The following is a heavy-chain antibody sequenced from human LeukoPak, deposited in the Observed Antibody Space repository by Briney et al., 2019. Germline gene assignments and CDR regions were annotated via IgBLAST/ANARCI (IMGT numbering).Heavy chain of an antibody. D-gene: IGHD5-24*01. J-gene: IGHJ4*02. V-gene: IGHV1-69*06. Sequence: ASVKVSCKASGGTFSSYAISWVRQAPGQGLEWMGGIIPIFGTANYAQKFQGRVTITADKSTSTAYMELSSLRSEDTAVYYCARGDGYNHPYYFDYWGQGTLVTVSS. CDR1: GGTFSSYA. CDR3: ARGDGYNHPYYFDY. CDR2: IIPIFGTA.